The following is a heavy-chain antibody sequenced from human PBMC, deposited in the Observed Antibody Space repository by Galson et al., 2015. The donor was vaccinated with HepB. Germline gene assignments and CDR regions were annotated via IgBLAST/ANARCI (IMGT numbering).Heavy chain of an antibody. CDR1: GFTVSSNY. J-gene: IGHJ3*02. CDR3: ARDAPPPREPTYYYDSSGYYYVGNDAFDI. Sequence: SLRLSCAASGFTVSSNYMSWVRQAPGKGLEWVSVIYSGGSTYYADSVKGRFTISRDNSKNTLYLQMNSLRAEDTAVYYCARDAPPPREPTYYYDSSGYYYVGNDAFDIWGQGTMVTVSS. D-gene: IGHD3-22*01. V-gene: IGHV3-66*01. CDR2: IYSGGST.